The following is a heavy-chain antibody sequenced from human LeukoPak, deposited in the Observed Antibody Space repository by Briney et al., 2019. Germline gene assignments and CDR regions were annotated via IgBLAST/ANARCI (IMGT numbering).Heavy chain of an antibody. Sequence: PRGSLRPSCTASGFIFCDYAMHWVRQAPGKGLQWVAVISYEENKKHYADSVKGRLTISRDNSTRTLYLQMSSLRIEDTAVYYCARESDALDLWNQGTIVTVSS. J-gene: IGHJ3*01. V-gene: IGHV3-30*04. CDR2: ISYEENKK. CDR3: ARESDALDL. CDR1: GFIFCDYA.